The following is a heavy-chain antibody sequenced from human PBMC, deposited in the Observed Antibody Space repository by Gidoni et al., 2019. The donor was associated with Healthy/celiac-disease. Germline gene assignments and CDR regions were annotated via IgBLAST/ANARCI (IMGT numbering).Heavy chain of an antibody. D-gene: IGHD2-21*02. J-gene: IGHJ5*02. CDR3: ARDSYSDRYENWFDP. V-gene: IGHV3-7*05. Sequence: EVQLVESGGGLVQPGGSLRLSCAASGFTFSSYWMSWVRQAPGKGLEWVANIKQDGSEKYYVDSVKGRFTISRDNAKNSLYLQMNSLRAEDTAVYYCARDSYSDRYENWFDPWGQGTLVTVSS. CDR1: GFTFSSYW. CDR2: IKQDGSEK.